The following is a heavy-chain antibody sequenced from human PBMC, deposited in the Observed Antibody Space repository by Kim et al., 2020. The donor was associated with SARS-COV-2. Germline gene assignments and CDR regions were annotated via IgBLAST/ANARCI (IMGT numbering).Heavy chain of an antibody. Sequence: GGTTYAQKCQGRVTMTRDTSIGTAYMELSRLRSDDTAVYYCARQEHGMDVWGQGTTVTVSS. CDR3: ARQEHGMDV. CDR2: GGT. J-gene: IGHJ6*02. D-gene: IGHD1-26*01. V-gene: IGHV1-2*02.